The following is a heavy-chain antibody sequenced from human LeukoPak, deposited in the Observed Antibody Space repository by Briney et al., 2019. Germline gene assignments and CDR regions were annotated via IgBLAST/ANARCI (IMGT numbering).Heavy chain of an antibody. CDR2: IRYDGSNK. D-gene: IGHD3-16*01. Sequence: GGSLRLSCAASGFTFSSYGMHWVRQAPGKGLEWVAFIRYDGSNKYYADPVKGRFTISRDNSKNTLYLQMNSLRAEDTAVYYCAKDAFRGGTSDFDYWGQGTLVTVSS. CDR1: GFTFSSYG. J-gene: IGHJ4*02. CDR3: AKDAFRGGTSDFDY. V-gene: IGHV3-30*02.